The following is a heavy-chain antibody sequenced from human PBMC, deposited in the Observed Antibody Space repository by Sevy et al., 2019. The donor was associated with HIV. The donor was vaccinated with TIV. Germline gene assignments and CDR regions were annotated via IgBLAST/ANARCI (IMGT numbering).Heavy chain of an antibody. CDR2: ISGSSNTK. CDR1: GFTFSSYS. CDR3: ARDPEQLVGNYFDY. V-gene: IGHV3-48*01. J-gene: IGHJ4*02. Sequence: GGSLRLSCAASGFTFSSYSMNWVRQAPGKGLEWVSYISGSSNTKYYADPVKGRFTISRDNAKNSLYLQMNGQRAEDTAVYYWARDPEQLVGNYFDYWGQGTPVTVSS. D-gene: IGHD6-13*01.